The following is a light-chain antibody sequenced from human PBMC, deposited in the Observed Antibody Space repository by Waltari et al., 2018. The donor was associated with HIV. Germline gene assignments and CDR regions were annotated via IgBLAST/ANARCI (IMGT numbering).Light chain of an antibody. CDR3: QSYDSSLSGGDVV. V-gene: IGLV1-40*01. J-gene: IGLJ2*01. CDR1: HSNIGAGYD. CDR2: GNS. Sequence: QSVLTQPPSVSGAPGQRVTIPCTGSHSNIGAGYDVHWYQHLPGTAPKLLIYGNSNRPSGVPDRFSGSKSGTSASLAITGLQAEDEADYYCQSYDSSLSGGDVVFGGGTKLTVL.